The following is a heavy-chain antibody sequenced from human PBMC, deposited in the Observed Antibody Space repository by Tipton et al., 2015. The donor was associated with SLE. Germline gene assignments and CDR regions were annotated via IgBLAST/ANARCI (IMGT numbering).Heavy chain of an antibody. Sequence: SLRLSCAASGFTFSSYWMSWVRQAPGKGLEWVANIKQDGSEKYYVDSVKGRFTISRDNAKNSLYLQMNSLRAEDTAVYYCARIRYDFWSGYRTFDYWGQGTLVTVSS. D-gene: IGHD3-3*01. CDR2: IKQDGSEK. V-gene: IGHV3-7*01. CDR1: GFTFSSYW. J-gene: IGHJ4*02. CDR3: ARIRYDFWSGYRTFDY.